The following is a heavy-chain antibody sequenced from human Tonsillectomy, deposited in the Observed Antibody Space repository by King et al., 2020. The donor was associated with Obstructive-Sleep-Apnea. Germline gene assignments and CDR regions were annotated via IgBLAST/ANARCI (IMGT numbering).Heavy chain of an antibody. CDR3: ARELVDSSGWYYFDY. J-gene: IGHJ4*02. V-gene: IGHV3-33*01. D-gene: IGHD6-19*01. Sequence: VQLVESGGGVVQPGRSLRLSCAASGFTFSSYGMHWVRQAPGKGLEWVAVIWYDGSNQYYADSVKGRFTISRDNSKNTLYLQMNSLRAEDTAVYYCARELVDSSGWYYFDYWGQGTLVTVSS. CDR2: IWYDGSNQ. CDR1: GFTFSSYG.